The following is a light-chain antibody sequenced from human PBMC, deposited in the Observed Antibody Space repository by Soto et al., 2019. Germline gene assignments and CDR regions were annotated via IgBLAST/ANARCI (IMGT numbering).Light chain of an antibody. CDR3: QHYNSYSEA. CDR2: AAS. Sequence: IPMTQCPSSMSASXGDRVTINCRARTIVSSSLNGYQQKPGKAPQLXXYAASSLQRGGPSRFSGSGFGTEFTRTISSLQPDDFATYYCQHYNSYSEAFGQGTKVDIK. V-gene: IGKV1-5*01. CDR1: TIVSSS. J-gene: IGKJ1*01.